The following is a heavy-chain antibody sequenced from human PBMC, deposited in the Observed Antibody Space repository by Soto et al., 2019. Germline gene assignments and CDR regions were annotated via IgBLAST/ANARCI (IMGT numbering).Heavy chain of an antibody. Sequence: SETLSLTCAVSGGSISSSNWWSWVRQPPGKGLEWIGEIYHSGSTNYNPSLKSRVNISVDKSKNQCSLKLSSVTAADTAVYYCARAEGGNYYGMDVWGQGTTVTSP. CDR1: GGSISSSNW. CDR3: ARAEGGNYYGMDV. J-gene: IGHJ6*02. D-gene: IGHD3-16*01. V-gene: IGHV4-4*02. CDR2: IYHSGST.